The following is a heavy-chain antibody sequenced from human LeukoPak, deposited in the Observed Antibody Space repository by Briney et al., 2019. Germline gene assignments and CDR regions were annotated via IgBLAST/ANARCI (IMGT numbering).Heavy chain of an antibody. CDR1: GGSISSGSYY. J-gene: IGHJ6*02. Sequence: SETLSLTCTVSGGSISSGSYYWSWIRQPTGKGLEWIGRIYTSGSTNYNPSLKSRVTISVDTSKNQFSLKLSSVTAADTAVYYCARDSGYSYGYYYYYAMDVWGQGTTVTVSS. V-gene: IGHV4-61*02. CDR3: ARDSGYSYGYYYYYAMDV. CDR2: IYTSGST. D-gene: IGHD5-18*01.